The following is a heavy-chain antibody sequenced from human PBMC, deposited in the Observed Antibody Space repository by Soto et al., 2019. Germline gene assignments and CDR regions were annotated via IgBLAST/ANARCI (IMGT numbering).Heavy chain of an antibody. J-gene: IGHJ3*02. D-gene: IGHD3-10*01. V-gene: IGHV1-18*01. Sequence: ASVKVSCKASGYTFTSYGISWVRQAPGQGLEWMGWISAYNGNTNYAQKLQGRVTMTTDTSMSTAYMELRSLRSDDTAVYYCAREVTYGSGRSDAFDIWGQGTMVTVSS. CDR3: AREVTYGSGRSDAFDI. CDR2: ISAYNGNT. CDR1: GYTFTSYG.